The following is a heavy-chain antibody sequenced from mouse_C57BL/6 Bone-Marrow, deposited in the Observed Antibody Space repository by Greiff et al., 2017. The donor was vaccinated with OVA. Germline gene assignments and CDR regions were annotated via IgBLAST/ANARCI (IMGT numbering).Heavy chain of an antibody. Sequence: VQLQQPGAELVMPGASVKLSCKASGYTFTSSWMHWVKQRPGQGLEWIGGIDPADGNTNYNQKFKGKSTLTADKSSSTAYMQLSSLTSEDSAVYYGASAYKGGFAYWGQGTLVTVSA. CDR3: ASAYKGGFAY. V-gene: IGHV1-69*01. CDR2: IDPADGNT. J-gene: IGHJ3*01. CDR1: GYTFTSSW.